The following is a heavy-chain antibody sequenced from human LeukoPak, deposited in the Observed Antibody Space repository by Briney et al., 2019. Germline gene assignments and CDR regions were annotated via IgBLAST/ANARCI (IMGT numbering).Heavy chain of an antibody. CDR3: ARGRGLWFGELSHDY. D-gene: IGHD3-10*01. J-gene: IGHJ4*02. CDR1: GYTFTSYD. V-gene: IGHV1-8*01. Sequence: ASVKVSCKASGYTFTSYDINWVRQATGQGLERMGWMNPNSGNTGYAQKFQGRVTMTRNTSISTAYMELSSLRSEDTAVYYCARGRGLWFGELSHDYWGQGTLVTVSS. CDR2: MNPNSGNT.